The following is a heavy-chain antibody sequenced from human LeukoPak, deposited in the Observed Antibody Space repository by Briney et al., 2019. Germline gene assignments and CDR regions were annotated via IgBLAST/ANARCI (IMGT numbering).Heavy chain of an antibody. CDR3: ADSYYYGSGSFDY. J-gene: IGHJ4*02. Sequence: ASVKVSCKASGYTFTSYYIHWVRQAPGQGLEWMGLINPSAGSTNYAQKFQGRVTMTRDTSTSTVYMELSSLRSEDTAVYYCADSYYYGSGSFDYWGQGTLVTVSS. CDR2: INPSAGST. D-gene: IGHD3-10*01. V-gene: IGHV1-46*01. CDR1: GYTFTSYY.